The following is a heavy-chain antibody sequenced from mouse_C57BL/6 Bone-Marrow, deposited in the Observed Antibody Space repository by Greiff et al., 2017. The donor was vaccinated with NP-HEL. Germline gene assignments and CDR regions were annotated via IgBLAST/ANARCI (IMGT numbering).Heavy chain of an antibody. Sequence: EVNVVESGGGLVQPGGSLKLSCAASGFTFSDYYMYWVRQTPEKRLEWVAYISNGGGSTYYPDTVKGRFTISRDNAKNTLYLQMSRLKSEDTAMYYCARRKGTYWYFDYWGQGTTLTVSS. J-gene: IGHJ2*01. CDR1: GFTFSDYY. V-gene: IGHV5-12*01. D-gene: IGHD2-10*01. CDR3: ARRKGTYWYFDY. CDR2: ISNGGGST.